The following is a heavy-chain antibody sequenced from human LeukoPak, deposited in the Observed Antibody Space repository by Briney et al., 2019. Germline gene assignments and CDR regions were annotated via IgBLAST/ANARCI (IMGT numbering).Heavy chain of an antibody. CDR1: GFTFSSYE. V-gene: IGHV3-48*03. J-gene: IGHJ6*04. D-gene: IGHD3-10*02. CDR2: ISSSGSTI. Sequence: GGSLTLSCAASGFTFSSYEMNWVRQAPGKGLEWVSYISSSGSTIYYAESVKSRFTISRDNAKNSLYLQMNSLRAEDAAVYYCAELGITMIGGVWGKGTTVTISS. CDR3: AELGITMIGGV.